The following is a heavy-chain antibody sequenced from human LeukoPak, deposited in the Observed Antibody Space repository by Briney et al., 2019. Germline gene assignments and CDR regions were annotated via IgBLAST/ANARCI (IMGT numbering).Heavy chain of an antibody. Sequence: GGSLRLSCAASGFTFSSAWMAWVRQAPGKGLEWVSSISSSSSYIYYADSVKGRFTISRDNAKNSLYLQMNSLRAEDTAVFYCTRDQYDTWSRRGNFDSWGQGTLVIVSS. CDR2: ISSSSSYI. V-gene: IGHV3-21*04. CDR1: GFTFSSAW. D-gene: IGHD3-3*01. J-gene: IGHJ4*02. CDR3: TRDQYDTWSRRGNFDS.